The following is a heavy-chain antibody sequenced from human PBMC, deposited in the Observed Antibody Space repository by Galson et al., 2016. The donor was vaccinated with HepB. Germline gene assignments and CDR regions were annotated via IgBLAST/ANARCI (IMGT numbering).Heavy chain of an antibody. V-gene: IGHV3-33*06. CDR2: IWHDGSNK. Sequence: SLRLSCAASGFTFSAYVMHWVRQAPDKGLEWVAFIWHDGSNKYYADSVKGRFTISRDNSKNTLYLQMNSLGAEDTAGYHCAKDPSSGWYKYYHGMDVWGQGTTVTV. CDR3: AKDPSSGWYKYYHGMDV. CDR1: GFTFSAYV. D-gene: IGHD6-19*01. J-gene: IGHJ6*02.